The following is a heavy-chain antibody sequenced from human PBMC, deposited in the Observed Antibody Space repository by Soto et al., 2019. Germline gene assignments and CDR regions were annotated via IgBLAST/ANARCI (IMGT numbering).Heavy chain of an antibody. CDR2: IKSKTDGGTT. CDR3: TTDGSLTYYYDSSGYYYVFGAFDY. V-gene: IGHV3-15*07. J-gene: IGHJ4*02. D-gene: IGHD3-22*01. Sequence: GGSLRLSCAASGFTFSNAWMNWVRQAPGKGLEWVGRIKSKTDGGTTDYAAPVKGRFSISRDDSKNTLYLQMNSLKTEDTAVYYCTTDGSLTYYYDSSGYYYVFGAFDYCVQGTLVSVSS. CDR1: GFTFSNAW.